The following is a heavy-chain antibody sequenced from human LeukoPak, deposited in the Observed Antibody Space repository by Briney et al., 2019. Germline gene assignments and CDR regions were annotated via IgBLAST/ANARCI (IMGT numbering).Heavy chain of an antibody. CDR1: GGSISSSSYY. Sequence: PSETLSLTCTVSGGSISSSSYYWGWIRQPPGKGLEWIGSIYYSGSTYYNPSLKSRVTISVDRSKNQFSLKLSSVTAADTAVYYCARGYCSGGSCTLIDYWGQGTLVTVSS. J-gene: IGHJ4*02. CDR3: ARGYCSGGSCTLIDY. V-gene: IGHV4-39*07. CDR2: IYYSGST. D-gene: IGHD2-15*01.